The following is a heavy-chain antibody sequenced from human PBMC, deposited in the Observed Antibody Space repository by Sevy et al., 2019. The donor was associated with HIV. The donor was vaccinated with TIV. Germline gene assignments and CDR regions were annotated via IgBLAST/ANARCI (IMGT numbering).Heavy chain of an antibody. V-gene: IGHV3-21*01. CDR2: ISSGSNYI. J-gene: IGHJ4*02. CDR1: GFTFNKYN. Sequence: GGSLRRSCAASGFTFNKYNMIWVRQAPGKGLEWVSFISSGSNYIYYADSVRGRFTTSRDNAKNSLYLQMNTLRAEDTAVYYCAREGSGRYWGQGTLVTVSS. CDR3: AREGSGRY. D-gene: IGHD3-10*01.